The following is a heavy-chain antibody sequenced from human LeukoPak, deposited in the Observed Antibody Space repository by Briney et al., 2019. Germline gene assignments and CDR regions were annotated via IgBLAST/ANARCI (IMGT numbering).Heavy chain of an antibody. Sequence: SETLSLTCTVSGGSISSSSYYWGWIRQPPGKGLEWIGSIYYSGSTYYNPSLKSRVTISVDTSKNQFSLKLSSVTAADTAVYYCARGWSDFDWLSTAFLGWFDPWGQGTLVTVSS. CDR1: GGSISSSSYY. D-gene: IGHD3-9*01. CDR2: IYYSGST. V-gene: IGHV4-39*07. J-gene: IGHJ5*02. CDR3: ARGWSDFDWLSTAFLGWFDP.